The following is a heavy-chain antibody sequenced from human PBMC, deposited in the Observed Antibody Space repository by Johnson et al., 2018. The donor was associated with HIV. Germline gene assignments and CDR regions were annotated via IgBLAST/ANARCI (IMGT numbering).Heavy chain of an antibody. D-gene: IGHD3-3*01. Sequence: MQLVESGGGLVKPGESLRLSCVASGFTFSDVWMTWVRQAPGRGLEWVGRIKRQIDGGTTDYATPVKGRFTFSRDASKNTLYLDMTSLKTEDTGVYYCTRERSTYYNFWSGPQGHDAFDIWGQGTMVTVSS. CDR2: IKRQIDGGTT. V-gene: IGHV3-15*01. CDR3: TRERSTYYNFWSGPQGHDAFDI. CDR1: GFTFSDVW. J-gene: IGHJ3*02.